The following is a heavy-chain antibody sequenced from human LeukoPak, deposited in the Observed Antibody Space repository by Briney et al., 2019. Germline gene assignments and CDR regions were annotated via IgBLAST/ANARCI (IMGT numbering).Heavy chain of an antibody. D-gene: IGHD2-2*02. CDR3: ARGGRYCSSTSCYTRPFDY. V-gene: IGHV3-23*01. CDR1: GFRFSSYA. Sequence: PGGSLRLSCAVSGFRFSSYAMSWVRQAPGKGLEWVTGISGSDSYETTDNVYYADSVKGRFTISRDNPKNTLYLQMNSLRAEDTAVYYCARGGRYCSSTSCYTRPFDYWGQGTLVTVSS. J-gene: IGHJ4*02. CDR2: ISGSDSYETT.